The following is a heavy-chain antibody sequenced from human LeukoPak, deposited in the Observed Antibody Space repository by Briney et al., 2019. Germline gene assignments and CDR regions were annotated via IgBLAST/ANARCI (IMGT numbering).Heavy chain of an antibody. D-gene: IGHD3-16*02. Sequence: ESGPTLVNPTQTLTLTCTFSGFSLSTSGVGVGWIRQPPGKALEWLALIYWNDDKRYSPSLKSRLTITKDTSKNQVVLTMTNMDPVDTATYYCAHSSSYRAVWGSYRYTGFDYWGQGTLVTVSS. CDR2: IYWNDDK. CDR1: GFSLSTSGVG. CDR3: AHSSSYRAVWGSYRYTGFDY. J-gene: IGHJ4*02. V-gene: IGHV2-5*01.